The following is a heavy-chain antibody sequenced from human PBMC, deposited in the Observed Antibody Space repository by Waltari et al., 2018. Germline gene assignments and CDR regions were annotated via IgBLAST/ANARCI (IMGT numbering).Heavy chain of an antibody. V-gene: IGHV3-9*01. Sequence: EVKLEESGRGSAQPGGSLRLSCVGSGFNFNEHAMHWVRQVPGKGREWVSGITSNGRSVDYAASVKGRFTISRDNAKNSLFLQMNSLRVDDSALYYCAKDKRRFFDWLFDSWGQGTLVTVSS. J-gene: IGHJ5*01. CDR3: AKDKRRFFDWLFDS. CDR1: GFNFNEHA. D-gene: IGHD3-3*01. CDR2: ITSNGRSV.